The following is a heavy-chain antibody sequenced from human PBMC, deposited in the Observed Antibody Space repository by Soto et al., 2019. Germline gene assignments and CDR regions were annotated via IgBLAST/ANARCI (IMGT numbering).Heavy chain of an antibody. CDR3: VSDRGYGTASVPYS. D-gene: IGHD3-10*01. CDR2: ISYDGSLQ. Sequence: QAQLVESGGGVVQPGRSLRLSCAASGFAFSSYGMHWVRQAPGTGLEWVAVISYDGSLQHYADSVKGRFTISRDNSKNMVILQMSRLRAEDTAVYYCVSDRGYGTASVPYSWGQGTLVSVSS. J-gene: IGHJ4*02. CDR1: GFAFSSYG. V-gene: IGHV3-30*03.